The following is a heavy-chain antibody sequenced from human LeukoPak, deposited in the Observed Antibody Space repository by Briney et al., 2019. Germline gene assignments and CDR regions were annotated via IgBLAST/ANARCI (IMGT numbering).Heavy chain of an antibody. CDR2: INHSGST. J-gene: IGHJ4*02. V-gene: IGHV4-34*01. CDR1: GGSFSGYY. Sequence: SETLSLTCAVYGGSFSGYYWSWIRQPPGKGLEWIGEINHSGSTNYNPSLKSRVTISVDTSKNQFSLKLSSVTAADTAVYYCARNRRRTLDYWGQGTLVTVSS. CDR3: ARNRRRTLDY.